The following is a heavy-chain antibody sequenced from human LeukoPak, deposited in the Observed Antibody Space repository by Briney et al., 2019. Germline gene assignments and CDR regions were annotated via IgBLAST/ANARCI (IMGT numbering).Heavy chain of an antibody. J-gene: IGHJ6*02. CDR1: GFALSSHW. CDR3: ARNNGMDV. Sequence: GGSLRLSCAASGFALSSHWMTWVRQVLGRGPEWVANVNRDGSETYYLDSVKGRFTISKDNAKNSLYLQMNSLRAEDTALYHCARNNGMDVWGQGTTVIVSS. V-gene: IGHV3-7*03. CDR2: VNRDGSET.